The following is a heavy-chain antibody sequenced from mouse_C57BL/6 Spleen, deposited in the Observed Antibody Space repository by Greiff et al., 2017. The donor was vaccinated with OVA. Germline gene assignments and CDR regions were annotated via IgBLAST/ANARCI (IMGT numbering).Heavy chain of an antibody. D-gene: IGHD1-1*01. J-gene: IGHJ3*01. CDR1: GFSLTSYA. V-gene: IGHV2-9-1*01. CDR2: IWTGGGT. CDR3: ARMNYGSSPAWFGY. Sequence: VHLVESGPGLVAPSQSLSITCTVSGFSLTSYAISWVRQPPGKGLEWLGVIWTGGGTNYNSALKSRLSISKDNSKSQVFLKMNSLQTDDTARYYCARMNYGSSPAWFGYWGQGTLVTVSA.